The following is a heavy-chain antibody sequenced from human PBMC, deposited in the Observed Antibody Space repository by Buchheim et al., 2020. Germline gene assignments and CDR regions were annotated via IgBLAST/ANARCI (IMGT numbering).Heavy chain of an antibody. J-gene: IGHJ6*02. Sequence: EVQLLESGGGLVQPGGSLRLSCAASGFTFSSYAMNWVRQAPGKGLEWVSAISGSGGSTYYADSVKGRFTISRDNSKSTLYLQMNSLRAEDTAVYYCAREARWLWFGESVSYYGMDVWGQGTT. CDR1: GFTFSSYA. CDR3: AREARWLWFGESVSYYGMDV. D-gene: IGHD3-10*01. CDR2: ISGSGGST. V-gene: IGHV3-23*01.